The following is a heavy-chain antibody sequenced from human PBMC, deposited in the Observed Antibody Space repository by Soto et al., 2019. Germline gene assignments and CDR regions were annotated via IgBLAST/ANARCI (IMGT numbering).Heavy chain of an antibody. Sequence: GGSLRLSCAASGFTFSSYGMHWVRQAPGKGLEWVAVIWYDGSNKYYADSVKGRFTISRDNSKNTLYLQMNSLRAEDTAVYYCARDWAKLPINWFDPWGQGTLVTVSS. CDR3: ARDWAKLPINWFDP. D-gene: IGHD2-15*01. V-gene: IGHV3-33*01. CDR2: IWYDGSNK. J-gene: IGHJ5*02. CDR1: GFTFSSYG.